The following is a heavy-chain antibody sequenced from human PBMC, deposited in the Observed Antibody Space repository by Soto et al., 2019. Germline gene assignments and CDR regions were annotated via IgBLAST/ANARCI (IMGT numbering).Heavy chain of an antibody. Sequence: ASVKVSCKASGYTFTGYYMHWVRQAPGKGLEWMGWINPNSGGTNYAQKFQGRVTMTRDTSISTAYMELGRLRSDDTAVYYCAAPYCSSTSCYSYYYYGMDVWGQGTTVTVSS. CDR3: AAPYCSSTSCYSYYYYGMDV. J-gene: IGHJ6*02. D-gene: IGHD2-2*01. CDR2: INPNSGGT. V-gene: IGHV1-2*02. CDR1: GYTFTGYY.